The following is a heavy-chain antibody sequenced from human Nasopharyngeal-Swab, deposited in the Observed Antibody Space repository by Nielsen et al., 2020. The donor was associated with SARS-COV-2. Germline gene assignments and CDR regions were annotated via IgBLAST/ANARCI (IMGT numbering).Heavy chain of an antibody. Sequence: SVKDSCKASGFTFTSSAMQWVRQPRGQRLEWIGWIVVGSGNTNYAQKFQERVTITRDMSTSTAYMELSSLRSEDTAVYCCAAEGIAAAGNPSYYYGMDVWGQGTTVTVSS. CDR2: IVVGSGNT. CDR3: AAEGIAAAGNPSYYYGMDV. J-gene: IGHJ6*02. V-gene: IGHV1-58*02. CDR1: GFTFTSSA. D-gene: IGHD6-13*01.